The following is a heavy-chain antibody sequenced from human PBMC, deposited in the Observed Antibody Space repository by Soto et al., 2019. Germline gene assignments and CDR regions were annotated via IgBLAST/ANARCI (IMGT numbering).Heavy chain of an antibody. CDR3: ARDMAAAGSFDY. CDR2: IYYSGST. CDR1: GGSISSYY. V-gene: IGHV4-59*12. Sequence: SETLSLTCTVSGGSISSYYWSWIRQPPGKGLEWIGYIYYSGSTNYNPSLKSRVTISVDTSKNQFSLKLSSVTAADTAVYYCARDMAAAGSFDYWGQGTLVTVSS. J-gene: IGHJ4*02. D-gene: IGHD6-13*01.